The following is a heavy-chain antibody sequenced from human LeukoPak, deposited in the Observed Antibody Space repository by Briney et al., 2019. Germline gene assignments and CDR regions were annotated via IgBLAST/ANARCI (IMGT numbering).Heavy chain of an antibody. CDR3: ARALGSSWDSSLDS. CDR1: GFTVGRNW. D-gene: IGHD6-13*01. J-gene: IGHJ4*02. Sequence: PGGSLRLSCAASGFTVGRNWMHWVRHAPGKGLVGVSRSEGDDSTTTYADSVKGRFTVSRDTAKNTLYLQMNSLRTEDTAVYYCARALGSSWDSSLDSWGQGTLVPVSS. CDR2: SEGDDSTT. V-gene: IGHV3-74*03.